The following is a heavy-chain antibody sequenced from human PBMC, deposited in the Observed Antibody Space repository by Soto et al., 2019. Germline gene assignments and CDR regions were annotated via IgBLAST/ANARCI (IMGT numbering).Heavy chain of an antibody. CDR3: ARSQGSSTSLEIYYYYYYGMDV. Sequence: QVPLVQSGAEVKKPGSSVKVSCKASGGTFGSYAISWVRQAPGQGLEWMGGIIPMPGTANYAQKFQGRVTIAADESTSTAYMELSSLRSEDTAVYYCARSQGSSTSLEIYYYYYYGMDVWGQGTTVTVSS. J-gene: IGHJ6*02. CDR2: IIPMPGTA. CDR1: GGTFGSYA. D-gene: IGHD2-2*01. V-gene: IGHV1-69*01.